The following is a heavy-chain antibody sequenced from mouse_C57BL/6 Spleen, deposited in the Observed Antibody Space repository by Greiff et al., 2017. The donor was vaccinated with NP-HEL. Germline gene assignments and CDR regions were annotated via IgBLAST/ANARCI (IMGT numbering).Heavy chain of an antibody. CDR2: IRNKANNHAT. V-gene: IGHV6-6*01. CDR1: GFTFSDAW. CDR3: TRGYTVVADY. Sequence: EVQLVESGGGLVQPGGSMKLSCAASGFTFSDAWMDWVRQSPEKGLEWVAEIRNKANNHATYYAESVKGRFTISRDDSKSSVYLQMNSLRAEDTGIDYCTRGYTVVADYWGQGTTLTVSS. D-gene: IGHD1-1*01. J-gene: IGHJ2*01.